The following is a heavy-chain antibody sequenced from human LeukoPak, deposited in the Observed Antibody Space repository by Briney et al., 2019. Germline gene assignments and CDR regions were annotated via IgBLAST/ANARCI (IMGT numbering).Heavy chain of an antibody. CDR2: ISGGGDIT. J-gene: IGHJ4*02. CDR1: GFNFANHA. D-gene: IGHD2-21*02. Sequence: WGSLRLSCAASGFNFANHAMSWVRQTAGKGLEWVSAISGGGDITYYADSVKGRFTISRDNSKDTLFLQMHSLRPGDTAVYYCVREDTPATANYWGQGTLVTVSS. V-gene: IGHV3-23*01. CDR3: VREDTPATANY.